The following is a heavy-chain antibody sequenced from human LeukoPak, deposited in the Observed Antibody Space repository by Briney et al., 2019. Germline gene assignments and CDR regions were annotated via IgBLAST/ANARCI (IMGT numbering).Heavy chain of an antibody. D-gene: IGHD3-10*01. V-gene: IGHV4-59*01. J-gene: IGHJ3*02. CDR1: GGSINSYY. CDR3: VARVEWGIYGSGRPDTFDI. CDR2: IYYSGST. Sequence: SETLSLTCTVSGGSINSYYWSWIRQPPGKGLEWIGYIYYSGSTNYNPSLKSRVTISVDTSKNQFSLKLSSVTAADTAVYFCVARVEWGIYGSGRPDTFDIWGQGTMVTVSS.